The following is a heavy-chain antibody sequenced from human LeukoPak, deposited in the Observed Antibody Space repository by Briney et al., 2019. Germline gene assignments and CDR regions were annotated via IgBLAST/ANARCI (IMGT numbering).Heavy chain of an antibody. CDR1: GFTFSSYW. CDR2: IKQDGSEK. Sequence: QAGGSLRLSCAASGFTFSSYWMSWVRQAPGKGLEWVANIKQDGSEKYYVDSVKGRFTISRDNAKNSLYLQMNSLRAEDTAVYYCAREYGSGSYYFDYWGQGTLVTVSS. CDR3: AREYGSGSYYFDY. D-gene: IGHD3-10*01. J-gene: IGHJ4*02. V-gene: IGHV3-7*01.